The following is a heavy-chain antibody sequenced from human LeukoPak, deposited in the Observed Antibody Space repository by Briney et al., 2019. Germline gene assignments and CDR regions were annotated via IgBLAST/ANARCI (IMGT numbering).Heavy chain of an antibody. CDR2: IYHSGST. V-gene: IGHV4-59*12. CDR1: GGSISSYY. Sequence: SETLSLTCTVSGGSISSYYWSWIRQPPGKGLEWIGEIYHSGSTNYNPSLKSRVTISVDKSKNQFSLKLSSVTAADTAVYYCARRDNWNLDAFDIWGQGTMVTVSS. D-gene: IGHD1-1*01. CDR3: ARRDNWNLDAFDI. J-gene: IGHJ3*02.